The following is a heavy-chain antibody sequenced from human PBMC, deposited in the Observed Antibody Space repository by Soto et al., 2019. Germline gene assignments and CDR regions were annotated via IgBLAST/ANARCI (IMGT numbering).Heavy chain of an antibody. Sequence: QITLKESGPTLVKPTQTLTLTCTFSGFSLSTTGVGVGWIRQPPGKALEWLALIYWDDDKRYSPSVKSRLTITKDTSKNQVVLTMTNMDPVDTATYYCAHGYYGSGSYQSADYWGQGTLFTVSS. V-gene: IGHV2-5*02. CDR1: GFSLSTTGVG. D-gene: IGHD3-10*01. CDR3: AHGYYGSGSYQSADY. J-gene: IGHJ4*02. CDR2: IYWDDDK.